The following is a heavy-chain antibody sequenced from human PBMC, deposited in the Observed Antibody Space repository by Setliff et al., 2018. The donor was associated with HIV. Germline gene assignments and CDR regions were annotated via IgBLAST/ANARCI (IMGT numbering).Heavy chain of an antibody. CDR3: ARELFGSGWYADS. Sequence: PSETLSLTCSVSGGSTSSDTRSWIRQPAGQGLEWIGRIYRSGSTNYNTPLESRVTMSVDTSKNQFSLKLSSVTAADTAVYYCARELFGSGWYADSWGQGTLVTVSS. CDR2: IYRSGST. D-gene: IGHD6-19*01. J-gene: IGHJ4*02. CDR1: GGSTSSDT. V-gene: IGHV4-4*07.